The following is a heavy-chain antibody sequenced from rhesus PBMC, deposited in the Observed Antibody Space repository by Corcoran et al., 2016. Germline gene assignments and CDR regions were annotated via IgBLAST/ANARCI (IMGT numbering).Heavy chain of an antibody. CDR2: IYGCGSST. CDR3: ASGYYNIWTGYSNAFDF. V-gene: IGHV4-169*02. Sequence: QLQLQESGPGLVKPSETLSVTCAVSGGATSSSYWSWIRQAPGKGLEWIGYIYGCGSSTNYNPALKSRVTLSVDTSKNQLSLKLSSVTAADTAVYYCASGYYNIWTGYSNAFDFWGQGLRVTVSS. D-gene: IGHD3-3*01. J-gene: IGHJ3*01. CDR1: GGATSSSY.